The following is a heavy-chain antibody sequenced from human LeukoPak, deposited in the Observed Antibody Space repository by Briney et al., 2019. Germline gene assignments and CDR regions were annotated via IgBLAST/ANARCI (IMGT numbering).Heavy chain of an antibody. J-gene: IGHJ4*02. Sequence: GGSLRLSCAASGFTFSSYWMSWVRQAPGKGLEWVANIKQDGSEKYYVDSVKGRFTISRDNAKNSLYLQMNSLRAEDTAVYYCARDRWGPIVVVPAATLTNYFDYWGQGTLVTVSS. CDR3: ARDRWGPIVVVPAATLTNYFDY. CDR2: IKQDGSEK. D-gene: IGHD2-2*01. CDR1: GFTFSSYW. V-gene: IGHV3-7*01.